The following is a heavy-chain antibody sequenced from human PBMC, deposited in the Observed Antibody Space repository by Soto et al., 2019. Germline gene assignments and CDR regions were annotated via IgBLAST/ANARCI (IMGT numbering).Heavy chain of an antibody. V-gene: IGHV3-23*01. Sequence: EVQLLESGGDLIQPGGSLRLSCAASGFTFSSNSFTWVRQAPGKGLEYVSGISIGGDKTWHADSVKGRFTVSRDNSKNTVYLQMNRLRVDDTAGYYCAKWDGYGDHWGQGTLVTVSS. CDR2: ISIGGDKT. J-gene: IGHJ5*02. CDR3: AKWDGYGDH. D-gene: IGHD5-12*01. CDR1: GFTFSSNS.